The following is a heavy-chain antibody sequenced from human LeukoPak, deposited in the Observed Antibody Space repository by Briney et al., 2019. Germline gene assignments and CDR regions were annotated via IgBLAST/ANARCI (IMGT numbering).Heavy chain of an antibody. Sequence: PSETPSLTCAVSGVSFNDYYWSWVRQTPGKGLEWIGEINHSEYTNDSPSLKSRVTLSIDTSRKQFSLNLRSVTVADTGIYYCTRMTTGHDYWGQGTLVPVSS. CDR2: INHSEYT. CDR1: GVSFNDYY. CDR3: TRMTTGHDY. D-gene: IGHD4-17*01. V-gene: IGHV4-34*01. J-gene: IGHJ4*02.